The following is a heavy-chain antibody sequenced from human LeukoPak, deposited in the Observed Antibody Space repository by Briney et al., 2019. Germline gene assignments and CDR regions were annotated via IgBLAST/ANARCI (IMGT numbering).Heavy chain of an antibody. J-gene: IGHJ3*02. CDR3: AKDKAGAGFGDAFDI. V-gene: IGHV3-66*01. D-gene: IGHD3-10*01. Sequence: GGSLRLSCAASGFTVSRNYMSWVRQAPGKGLEWVSVIYSGGSTYYADSVKGRFTISRDNFKNTLYLQMNSLRAEDTAVYYCAKDKAGAGFGDAFDIWGQGTMVTVSS. CDR1: GFTVSRNY. CDR2: IYSGGST.